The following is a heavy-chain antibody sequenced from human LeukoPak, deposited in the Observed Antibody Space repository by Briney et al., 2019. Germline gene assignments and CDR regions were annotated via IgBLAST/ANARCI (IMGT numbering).Heavy chain of an antibody. V-gene: IGHV4-61*02. J-gene: IGHJ4*02. CDR2: IYTSGST. CDR3: ARRYSYGVDY. D-gene: IGHD5-18*01. CDR1: GGSISSGSYY. Sequence: PSQTLSLTCTVSGGSISSGSYYWSWIRQPAGKGLEWIGRIYTSGSTNYNPSLKSRVTISVDTSKNQFSLKLSSVTAADTAVYYCARRYSYGVDYWGQGTLVTVSS.